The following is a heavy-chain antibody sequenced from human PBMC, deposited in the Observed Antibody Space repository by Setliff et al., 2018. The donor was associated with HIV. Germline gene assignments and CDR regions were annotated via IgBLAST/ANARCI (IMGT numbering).Heavy chain of an antibody. J-gene: IGHJ1*01. V-gene: IGHV4-34*01. CDR3: ARARRAASGPKYFQH. CDR1: GGSFNGYY. CDR2: INHSGSN. Sequence: SETLSLTCAVYGGSFNGYYWSWIRQPPGKGLEWIGEINHSGSNNYNPYLKSRVTMSVDKSKKQFSLRLSAVTAADTAVYYCARARRAASGPKYFQHWGQGTLVTVSS. D-gene: IGHD2-15*01.